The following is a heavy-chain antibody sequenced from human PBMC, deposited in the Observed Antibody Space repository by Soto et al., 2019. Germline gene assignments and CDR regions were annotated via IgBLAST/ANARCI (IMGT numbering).Heavy chain of an antibody. V-gene: IGHV3-73*01. D-gene: IGHD6-13*01. CDR2: IRSKANSYAT. Sequence: GGSLRLSCAASGFTFSGSAMHWVRQASGKGLEWVGRIRSKANSYATAYAASVKGRFTISRDDSKNTAYLQMNSLKTEDTAVYYCTRPGEEDSSSWSHRAGYYYYYYMDVWGKGTTVTVSS. CDR1: GFTFSGSA. J-gene: IGHJ6*03. CDR3: TRPGEEDSSSWSHRAGYYYYYYMDV.